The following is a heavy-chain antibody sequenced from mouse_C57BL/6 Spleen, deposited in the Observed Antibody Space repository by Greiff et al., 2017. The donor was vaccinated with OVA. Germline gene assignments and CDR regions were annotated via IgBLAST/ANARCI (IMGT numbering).Heavy chain of an antibody. CDR3: ARGGLRGYYFDY. Sequence: QVHVKQSGAELVKPGASVKISCKASGYAFSSYWMNWVKQRPGKGLEWIGQIYPGDGDTNYNGKFKGKATLTADKSSSTAYMQLSSLTSEDSAVYFCARGGLRGYYFDYWGQGTTLTVSS. V-gene: IGHV1-80*01. D-gene: IGHD2-4*01. J-gene: IGHJ2*01. CDR2: IYPGDGDT. CDR1: GYAFSSYW.